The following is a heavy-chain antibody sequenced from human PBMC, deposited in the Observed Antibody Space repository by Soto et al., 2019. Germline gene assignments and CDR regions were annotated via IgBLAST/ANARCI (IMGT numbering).Heavy chain of an antibody. CDR2: IRSKAYGGTT. D-gene: IGHD2-2*01. Sequence: RLSCRGSGFTFGDYAMSWFRQAPGKGLEWVGFIRSKAYGGTTEYAASVKGRFTILRDDSESVAYLQMDSLKADDTAVYYCARVDCSSTSCYFIMDVWGQGTTVTVSS. CDR1: GFTFGDYA. J-gene: IGHJ6*02. V-gene: IGHV3-49*03. CDR3: ARVDCSSTSCYFIMDV.